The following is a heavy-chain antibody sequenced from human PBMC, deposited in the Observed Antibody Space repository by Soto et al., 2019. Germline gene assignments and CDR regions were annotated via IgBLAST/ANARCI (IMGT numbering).Heavy chain of an antibody. CDR1: GGSISSSSYY. Sequence: SETLSLTCTVSGGSISSSSYYWGWIRQPPGKGLEWIGSIYYSGSTYYNPSLKSRVTISVDTSKNQFSLKLSSVTAADTAVYYCARQSNWFDPWGQGTLVTVSS. CDR3: ARQSNWFDP. CDR2: IYYSGST. V-gene: IGHV4-39*01. J-gene: IGHJ5*02.